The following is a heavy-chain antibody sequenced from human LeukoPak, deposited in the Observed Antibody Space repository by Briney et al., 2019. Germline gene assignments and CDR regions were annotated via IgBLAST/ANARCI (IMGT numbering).Heavy chain of an antibody. D-gene: IGHD2-2*02. CDR2: INHSGST. Sequence: PSETLSLTCTVSGGSISSYYWSWIRQPPGKGLEWIGEINHSGSTNYNPSLKSRVTISVDTSKNQFSLKLSSVTAADTAVYYCARGRILYCSSTSCYSRGYYYGMDVWGQGTTVTVSS. CDR1: GGSISSYY. V-gene: IGHV4-34*01. CDR3: ARGRILYCSSTSCYSRGYYYGMDV. J-gene: IGHJ6*02.